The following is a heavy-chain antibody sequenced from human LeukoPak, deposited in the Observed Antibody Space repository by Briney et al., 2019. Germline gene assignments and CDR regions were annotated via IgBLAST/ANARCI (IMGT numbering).Heavy chain of an antibody. V-gene: IGHV3-43*02. CDR1: GFTFDDYA. CDR3: ANTGSYSADY. CDR2: ISGDGGST. D-gene: IGHD1-26*01. Sequence: PGGSLSLSCAASGFTFDDYAMHWVRQAPGKGLEWVSLISGDGGSTYYADSVKGRFTISRDNSKNTLYLQMNSLRAEDTAVYYCANTGSYSADYWGQGTLVTVSS. J-gene: IGHJ4*02.